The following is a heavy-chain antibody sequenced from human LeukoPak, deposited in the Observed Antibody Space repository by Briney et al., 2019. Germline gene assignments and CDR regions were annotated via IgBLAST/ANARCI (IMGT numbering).Heavy chain of an antibody. V-gene: IGHV1-18*01. J-gene: IGHJ6*02. CDR1: GYTFTSYG. Sequence: GASVKVSCKASGYTFTSYGNSWVRQAPGQGLEGMGWISAYNGNTNYAQKLQGRVTMTTDTSTSTAYMELRSLRSDDTAVYYCAREAPRITIFGVVTPGHYYYYGMDVWGQGTTVTVSS. D-gene: IGHD3-3*01. CDR2: ISAYNGNT. CDR3: AREAPRITIFGVVTPGHYYYYGMDV.